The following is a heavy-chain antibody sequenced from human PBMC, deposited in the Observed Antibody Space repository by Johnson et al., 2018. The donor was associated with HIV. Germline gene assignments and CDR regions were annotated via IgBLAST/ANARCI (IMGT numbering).Heavy chain of an antibody. CDR1: GFTFTDYY. V-gene: IGHV3-11*04. D-gene: IGHD2-8*01. CDR2: ISSTASTI. CDR3: ARDRGYCTNGVCYYDAFDI. J-gene: IGHJ3*02. Sequence: QVQLVESGGGLGKPGGSLRLSCAASGFTFTDYYMSWLRQAPGKGLEWVSYISSTASTIYYADSVKGRFTISRDNAKNSLYLQMNSLRAEDTAVHYCARDRGYCTNGVCYYDAFDIWGQGTMVTVAA.